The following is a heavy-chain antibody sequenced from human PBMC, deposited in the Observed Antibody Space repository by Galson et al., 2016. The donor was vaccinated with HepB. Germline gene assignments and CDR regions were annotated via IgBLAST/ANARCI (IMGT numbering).Heavy chain of an antibody. D-gene: IGHD3-3*02. J-gene: IGHJ4*02. V-gene: IGHV3-30*18. CDR2: ISYDGSNK. CDR1: GFTFTHYG. CDR3: AKDIRSRNSYFDY. Sequence: SLRLSCAASGFTFTHYGMHWVRQAPGQGLEWVAVISYDGSNKYYADSVRGRFTISRDNSKTTRYLQMNSLRVEDTAVYYCAKDIRSRNSYFDYWGQGTLVTVSS.